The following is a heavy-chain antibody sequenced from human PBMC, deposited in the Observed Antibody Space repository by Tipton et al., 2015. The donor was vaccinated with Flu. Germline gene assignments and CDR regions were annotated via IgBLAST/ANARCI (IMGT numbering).Heavy chain of an antibody. CDR2: INPNSGGT. CDR1: GYTFTGYY. CDR3: ARDYMVRGVISPLYYYYGMDV. J-gene: IGHJ6*02. Sequence: QLVQSGAEVKKPGASVKVSCKASGYTFTGYYMHWVRQAPGQGLEWMGRINPNSGGTNYAQKFQGRVTMTRDTSISTAYMELSRLRSDDTAVYYCARDYMVRGVISPLYYYYGMDVWGQGTTVTVSS. V-gene: IGHV1-2*06. D-gene: IGHD3-10*01.